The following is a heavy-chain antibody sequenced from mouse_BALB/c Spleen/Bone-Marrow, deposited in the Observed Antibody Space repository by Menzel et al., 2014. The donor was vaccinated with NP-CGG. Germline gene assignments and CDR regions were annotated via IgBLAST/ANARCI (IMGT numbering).Heavy chain of an antibody. J-gene: IGHJ4*01. D-gene: IGHD2-1*01. Sequence: QVQLQQSGAELVRPGASVTLSCKASGYTFTDYEMYWVKQTPVHGLEWIGTIDPETGDTAYNQKFKGKATLTADKFSNTAYMELRSLTSEDSAVYYCTSRICYGGAMDYWGQGTSVSVSS. CDR1: GYTFTDYE. CDR3: TSRICYGGAMDY. CDR2: IDPETGDT. V-gene: IGHV1-15*01.